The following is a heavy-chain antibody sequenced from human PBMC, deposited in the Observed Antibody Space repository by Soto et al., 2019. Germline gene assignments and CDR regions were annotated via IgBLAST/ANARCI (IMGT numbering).Heavy chain of an antibody. J-gene: IGHJ4*02. CDR3: VRGPKGSNPGSRIFGF. D-gene: IGHD3-10*01. V-gene: IGHV3-23*01. Sequence: VGSLRLSCVASGLTFGSRAMSWDRQSPGEGLVWVSTITVSCGDAKYADSVRGRFAISRDNAKKTLYLQMSTLRAQDSAIYFCVRGPKGSNPGSRIFGFWGRGTMVTASS. CDR2: ITVSCGDA. CDR1: GLTFGSRA.